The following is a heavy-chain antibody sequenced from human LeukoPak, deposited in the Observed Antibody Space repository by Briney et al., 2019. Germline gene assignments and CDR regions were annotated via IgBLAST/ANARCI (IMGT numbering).Heavy chain of an antibody. V-gene: IGHV3-30*02. CDR1: GFIFSTYG. CDR2: IQFDGSDE. D-gene: IGHD1-1*01. J-gene: IGHJ4*02. CDR3: AEDQKLQPFHY. Sequence: GGSLRLSCTASGFIFSTYGMHWVRQAPGKGPEWVAFIQFDGSDEFYADSVKGRFTISRDNSKNTLYLQMNSLRPEDTSVYYCAEDQKLQPFHYWGQGTLVTVSS.